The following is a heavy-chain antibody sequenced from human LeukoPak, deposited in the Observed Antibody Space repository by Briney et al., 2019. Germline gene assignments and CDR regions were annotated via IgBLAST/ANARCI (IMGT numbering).Heavy chain of an antibody. CDR1: GGSISSSSYY. J-gene: IGHJ6*04. V-gene: IGHV4-61*01. Sequence: SETLSLTCTVSGGSISSSSYYWSWIRQPPGKGLEWIGYIYYSGSTNYNPSLKSRVTISVDTSKNQFSLKLSSVTAADTAVYYCARAHYYGSGSYYYHPWGKGTTVTVSS. CDR3: ARAHYYGSGSYYYHP. D-gene: IGHD3-10*01. CDR2: IYYSGST.